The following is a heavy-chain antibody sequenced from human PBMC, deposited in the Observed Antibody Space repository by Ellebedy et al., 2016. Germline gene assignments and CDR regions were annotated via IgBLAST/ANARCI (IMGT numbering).Heavy chain of an antibody. V-gene: IGHV3-23*01. CDR1: GFTFGSYA. D-gene: IGHD3-16*01. J-gene: IGHJ4*02. CDR3: AKDPGGGELDY. CDR2: ISGSGGST. Sequence: GGSLRLXXAASGFTFGSYAMSWVRQAPGKGLEWVSSISGSGGSTYYGDSVKGRFTISRDNSENTLYLQMNSLRAEDTAIYYCAKDPGGGELDYWGQGALVTVSS.